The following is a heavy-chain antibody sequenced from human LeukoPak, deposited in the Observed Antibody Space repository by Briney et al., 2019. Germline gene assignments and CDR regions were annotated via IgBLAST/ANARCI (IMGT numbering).Heavy chain of an antibody. J-gene: IGHJ4*02. Sequence: ASVKVSCKASGYIFNTYGISWVRQAPGQGLYWMAWISAYSGNTNYAQKLQDRVTMTTDTSTSTAYMELRSLRSDDTAVYYCARGYRINWNYYFDYWGQGTLVTVSS. CDR2: ISAYSGNT. D-gene: IGHD1-7*01. CDR3: ARGYRINWNYYFDY. CDR1: GYIFNTYG. V-gene: IGHV1-18*01.